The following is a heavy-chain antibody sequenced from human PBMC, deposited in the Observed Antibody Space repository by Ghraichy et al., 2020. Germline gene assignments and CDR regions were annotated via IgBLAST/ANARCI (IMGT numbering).Heavy chain of an antibody. CDR2: INPNSGGT. J-gene: IGHJ6*02. CDR1: GYTFTGYY. CDR3: ARIRGKGYYYYGMDV. V-gene: IGHV1-2*02. Sequence: ASVKVSCKASGYTFTGYYMHWVRQAPGQGLEWMGWINPNSGGTNYAQKFQGRVTMTRDTSISTAYMELSRLRSDDTAVYYCARIRGKGYYYYGMDVWGQGTTVTVSS.